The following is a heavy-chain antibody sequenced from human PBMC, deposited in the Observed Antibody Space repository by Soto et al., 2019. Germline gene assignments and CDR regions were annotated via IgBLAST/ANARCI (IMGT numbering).Heavy chain of an antibody. CDR2: ISSSGSTI. D-gene: IGHD3-9*01. V-gene: IGHV3-48*01. CDR1: GFTFSTYS. CDR3: ARVVRYFDTPYGMDV. J-gene: IGHJ6*02. Sequence: GGSLRLSCAASGFTFSTYSMNWVRQAPGKGLEWVSYISSSGSTIFYTDSVKGRFTISRDNSKNTLFLQMNSLRAEDTAEYYCARVVRYFDTPYGMDVWGQGTTVTVSS.